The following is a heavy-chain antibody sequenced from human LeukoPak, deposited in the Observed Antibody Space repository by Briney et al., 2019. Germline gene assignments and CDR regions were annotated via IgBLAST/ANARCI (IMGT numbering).Heavy chain of an antibody. V-gene: IGHV4-4*07. Sequence: PSETLSLTCTVSGDSISSNYWSWIRQPAGKGLEWIARIHPSGSTDYNPSLESRVTISVDTSKNQFSLKLTSVTAADTAVYYCARDQGGSSWYNWFDAWGQGTLVTVSS. CDR2: IHPSGST. J-gene: IGHJ5*02. CDR1: GDSISSNY. CDR3: ARDQGGSSWYNWFDA. D-gene: IGHD6-13*01.